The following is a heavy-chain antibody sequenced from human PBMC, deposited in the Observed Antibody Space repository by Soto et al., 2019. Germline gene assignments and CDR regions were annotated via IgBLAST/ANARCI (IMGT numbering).Heavy chain of an antibody. CDR3: ATSSHGYYDGPYYYMDV. D-gene: IGHD3-3*01. V-gene: IGHV4-59*08. J-gene: IGHJ6*03. CDR2: IYYSGST. CDR1: GGSISSYY. Sequence: SETLSLTCTVSGGSISSYYWSWIRQPPGKGLEWIGYIYYSGSTNYNPSLKSRVTISVDTSKNQFSLKLSSVTAADTAVYYCATSSHGYYDGPYYYMDVWGKGTTVTVSS.